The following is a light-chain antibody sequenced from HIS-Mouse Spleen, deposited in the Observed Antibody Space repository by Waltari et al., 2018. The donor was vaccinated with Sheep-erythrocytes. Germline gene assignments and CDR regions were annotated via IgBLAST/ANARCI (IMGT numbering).Light chain of an antibody. J-gene: IGKJ4*01. CDR1: QSISSY. CDR2: AAS. Sequence: DIQMTQSPSSLSASVGDRVTITCRASQSISSYLNWYQQKPGKAPKLLIYAASSLQRGVPSRVSGSGSGTDFTLTISSLQPEDFATYYCQQSYSTPPTFGGGTKVEIK. V-gene: IGKV1-39*01. CDR3: QQSYSTPPT.